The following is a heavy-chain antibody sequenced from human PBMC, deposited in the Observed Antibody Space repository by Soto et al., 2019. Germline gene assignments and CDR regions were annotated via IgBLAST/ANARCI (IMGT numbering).Heavy chain of an antibody. CDR1: EFSLSTSGVG. D-gene: IGHD6-19*01. CDR3: AHRPSISVDRAHNWYDP. CDR2: IYWDGDE. J-gene: IGHJ5*02. Sequence: QITLKESGHTLVKPTQTLTRTCTFSEFSLSTSGVGVGWIRQPPGKALEWLAFIYWDGDERYSQSQKSRLTITKDTSKTQVVLRMTNIDPVDTATYYCAHRPSISVDRAHNWYDPWGQGTLVTVSS. V-gene: IGHV2-5*02.